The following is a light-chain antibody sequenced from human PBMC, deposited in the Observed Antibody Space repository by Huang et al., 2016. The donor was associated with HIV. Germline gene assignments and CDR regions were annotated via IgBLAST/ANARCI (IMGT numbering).Light chain of an antibody. J-gene: IGKJ2*02. Sequence: EIVLTQSPGTLSLSPGERATLSCRASQSVTSYLAWYQQKPCQAPRLLIYGASSRATGIPDRFIGSGSGTDFTLTISRLEPTDFAVYFCQQYGRSPGTFGQGTKVEIK. V-gene: IGKV3-20*01. CDR2: GAS. CDR3: QQYGRSPGT. CDR1: QSVTSY.